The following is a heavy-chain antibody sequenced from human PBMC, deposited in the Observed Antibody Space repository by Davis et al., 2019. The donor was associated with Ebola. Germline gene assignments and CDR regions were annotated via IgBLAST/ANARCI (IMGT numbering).Heavy chain of an antibody. CDR1: GFTFSSYA. D-gene: IGHD3-10*01. J-gene: IGHJ6*02. Sequence: GESLKISCAASGFTFSSYAMHWVRQAPGKGLEWVAAISYDGSNKYYADSVKGRFTTSRDNSKSTLYLQMNSLRAEDTAVYYCAKDKAVRGVITLYYYYYGMDVWGQGTTVTVSS. CDR3: AKDKAVRGVITLYYYYYGMDV. CDR2: ISYDGSNK. V-gene: IGHV3-30-3*01.